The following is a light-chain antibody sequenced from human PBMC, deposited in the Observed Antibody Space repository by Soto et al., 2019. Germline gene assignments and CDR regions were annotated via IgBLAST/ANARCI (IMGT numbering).Light chain of an antibody. CDR1: QSVSSSY. CDR3: QQYGSSPPWT. Sequence: EIVLTQSPGTLSLSPGERATLSCRASQSVSSSYLARYQQKPGQAPRLLIYGASSRATGIPDRFSGSGSGTDFTLTISRLEPEDFAVYYCQQYGSSPPWTFGQGTKLEIK. J-gene: IGKJ2*02. CDR2: GAS. V-gene: IGKV3-20*01.